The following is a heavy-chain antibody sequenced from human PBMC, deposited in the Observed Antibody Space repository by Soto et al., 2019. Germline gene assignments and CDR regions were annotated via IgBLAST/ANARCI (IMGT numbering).Heavy chain of an antibody. J-gene: IGHJ2*01. CDR3: ARRRTYVNYYYFDI. Sequence: GESLKISCKGSGYSFSLNWIVWVRQMPGKGLEWMGILYPGNSDTRYSPSFQGQVTISADKSIDTAYLQWSSLKASDTAIYYCARRRTYVNYYYFDIWGRRTLVTVSS. CDR1: GYSFSLNW. V-gene: IGHV5-51*01. D-gene: IGHD3-22*01. CDR2: LYPGNSDT.